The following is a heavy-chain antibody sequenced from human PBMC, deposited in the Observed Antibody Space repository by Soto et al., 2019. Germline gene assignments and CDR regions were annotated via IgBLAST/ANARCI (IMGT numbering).Heavy chain of an antibody. CDR1: GYSFTSYW. V-gene: IGHV5-51*01. D-gene: IGHD6-13*01. CDR2: IYPGDSDT. J-gene: IGHJ6*02. Sequence: GESLKISCKGSGYSFTSYWIGWVRQIPGKGLELMGIIYPGDSDTRYSPSFQGQVTISADKSISTAYLQWSSLKASDTAMYYCARTAAAGKYYYGMDVWGQGTTVPVS. CDR3: ARTAAAGKYYYGMDV.